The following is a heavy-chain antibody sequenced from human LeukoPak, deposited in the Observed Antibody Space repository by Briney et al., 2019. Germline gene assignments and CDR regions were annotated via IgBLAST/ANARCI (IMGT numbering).Heavy chain of an antibody. D-gene: IGHD3-22*01. Sequence: ASVKVSCKASGGTFSSYAISWVRQAPGQGLEWMGGIIPISGTANYAQRFQGRVTITADESTSTAYMELSSLRSEDTAVYYCARVQRAYDSSGYYYYGMDVWGQGTTVTVSS. J-gene: IGHJ6*02. V-gene: IGHV1-69*13. CDR3: ARVQRAYDSSGYYYYGMDV. CDR2: IIPISGTA. CDR1: GGTFSSYA.